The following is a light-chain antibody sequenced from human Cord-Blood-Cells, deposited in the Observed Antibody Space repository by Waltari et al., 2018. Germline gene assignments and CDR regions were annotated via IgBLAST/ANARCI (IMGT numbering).Light chain of an antibody. CDR3: SSYTSSSTWV. V-gene: IGLV2-14*01. CDR2: DVS. Sequence: QSALTQPASVSGSPGQSITISCTGTSSDVGGYNYVSWYQQHPGKAPKLMIYDVSNRHSGVSNRFSGSQSDNTASLTISGLQAEDEADYYYSSYTSSSTWVFGGGTKLTVL. CDR1: SSDVGGYNY. J-gene: IGLJ3*02.